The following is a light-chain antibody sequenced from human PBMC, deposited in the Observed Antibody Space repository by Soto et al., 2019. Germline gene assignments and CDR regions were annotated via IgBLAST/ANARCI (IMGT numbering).Light chain of an antibody. Sequence: EIVMTQSPATLSVSPGERATLSCRASQSVSSNLAWYQQKPGQAPRLLIYGASTRATGIPARFSGSGSGTEFTLTISSLQSEDSAVFYCQQYNNWPPGTFGQGTQVEIK. J-gene: IGKJ1*01. CDR1: QSVSSN. CDR2: GAS. CDR3: QQYNNWPPGT. V-gene: IGKV3-15*01.